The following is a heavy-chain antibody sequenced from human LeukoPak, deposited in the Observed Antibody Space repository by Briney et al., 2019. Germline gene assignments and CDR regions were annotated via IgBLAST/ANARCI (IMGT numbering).Heavy chain of an antibody. CDR3: AKPLYFGESLNWFDP. CDR2: ISYDGSNK. D-gene: IGHD3-10*01. Sequence: GGSLRLSCAASGFTFSNYGMHWVRQGPGKGLEWVAVISYDGSNKHYADSVNGRFTISRDNSKNTLYLQMNSLRVEDSAVYYCAKPLYFGESLNWFDPWGQGTLVTVSS. J-gene: IGHJ5*02. CDR1: GFTFSNYG. V-gene: IGHV3-30*18.